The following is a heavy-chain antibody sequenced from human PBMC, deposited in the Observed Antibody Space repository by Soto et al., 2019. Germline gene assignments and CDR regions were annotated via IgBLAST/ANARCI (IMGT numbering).Heavy chain of an antibody. CDR1: GFTFSSYS. CDR2: ISSGSSYI. V-gene: IGHV3-21*06. Sequence: GGSLRLSCAASGFTFSSYSMDWVRQAPGKGLEWVSSISSGSSYIYYADSVKGRFTISRDNAKNSLYLQMNSLRAEDTAVYYCARHGYSYGGGYFDYWGQGTLVTVSS. CDR3: ARHGYSYGGGYFDY. J-gene: IGHJ4*02. D-gene: IGHD5-18*01.